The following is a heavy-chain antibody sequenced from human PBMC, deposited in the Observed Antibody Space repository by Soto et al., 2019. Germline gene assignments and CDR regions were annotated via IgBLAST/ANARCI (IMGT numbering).Heavy chain of an antibody. V-gene: IGHV3-30*18. CDR3: AKGFFVGATPSPFES. D-gene: IGHD1-26*01. CDR1: GFTFDNYG. Sequence: VRLIQSGGGAVQPGRALTLACVASGFTFDNYGMHWVRQAPGQGLEWVAVISYDGNNQYYEDSVKGRFTISRDNSRNTLYLKMNNLRREDTGVYYCAKGFFVGATPSPFESWGQGTLVAVSS. CDR2: ISYDGNNQ. J-gene: IGHJ4*02.